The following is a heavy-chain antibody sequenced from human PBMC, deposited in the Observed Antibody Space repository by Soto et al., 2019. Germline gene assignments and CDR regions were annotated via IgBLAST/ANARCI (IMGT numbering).Heavy chain of an antibody. CDR1: GFTFSSSG. CDR3: ARYGAENYVFDY. V-gene: IGHV3-33*01. Sequence: QVQLVESGGGVVQPGRSLRLSCAASGFTFSSSGMHWVRQAPGKGLEWVAVIWSDGTKKYYADSVKGRFTISRDNSKNTLYLQMNSRRAEDTAVYYCARYGAENYVFDYWGQGTLVIVSS. CDR2: IWSDGTKK. J-gene: IGHJ4*02. D-gene: IGHD3-10*01.